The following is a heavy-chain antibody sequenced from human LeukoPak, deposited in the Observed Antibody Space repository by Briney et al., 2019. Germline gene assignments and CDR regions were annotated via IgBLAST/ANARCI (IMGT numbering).Heavy chain of an antibody. CDR3: AKDMSPGYMDV. CDR2: IRYDGNDK. V-gene: IGHV3-30*02. D-gene: IGHD3-10*02. CDR1: GFTFSDYG. J-gene: IGHJ6*03. Sequence: QAGGSLRLSCAASGFTFSDYGMHWVRQTPGKGLECVAFIRYDGNDKYFADSVKGRFTVSRDNSKNTLYLQMNSLRAEDTAVYYCAKDMSPGYMDVWGKGTTVTVSS.